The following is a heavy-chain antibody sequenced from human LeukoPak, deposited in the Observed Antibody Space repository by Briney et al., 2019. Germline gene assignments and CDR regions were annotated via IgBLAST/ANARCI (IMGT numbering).Heavy chain of an antibody. D-gene: IGHD3-22*01. Sequence: PSETLSLTCAVYGGXFSSYYCSWIRQPPGKGLEWIGEINHSGSTNYNPSLKSRVTISVDTTKNQFSLKLSSVTAADTAVYYCARGDSSGYQYWGQGTLVTVSS. CDR2: INHSGST. J-gene: IGHJ4*02. V-gene: IGHV4-34*01. CDR3: ARGDSSGYQY. CDR1: GGXFSSYY.